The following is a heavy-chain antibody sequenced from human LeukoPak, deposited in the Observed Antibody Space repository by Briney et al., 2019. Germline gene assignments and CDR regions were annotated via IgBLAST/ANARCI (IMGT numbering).Heavy chain of an antibody. CDR2: IYYTGST. Sequence: PSETLSLTCSVSGASISGGTYYWGWIRQPPGKGLEWIGSIYYTGSTYDNPSLKSRVTISVDTSKNQFSLKLSSVTAADTAVYYCARDRGGGSGSPAAPNWFDPWGQGTLVTVSS. CDR3: ARDRGGGSGSPAAPNWFDP. J-gene: IGHJ5*02. CDR1: GASISGGTYY. D-gene: IGHD3-10*01. V-gene: IGHV4-39*02.